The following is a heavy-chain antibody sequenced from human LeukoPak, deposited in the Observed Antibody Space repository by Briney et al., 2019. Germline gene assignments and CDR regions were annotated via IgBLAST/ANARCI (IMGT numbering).Heavy chain of an antibody. CDR2: ISSSSSYI. J-gene: IGHJ4*02. Sequence: GGSLRLSCAASGFTFSSYSMNWVRQAPGKGLEWVSSISSSSSYIYYADSVKGRFTISRDNAKNSLYLQMSSLRAEDTAVYYCARLGVLLWFGELNTDDYWGQGTLVTVSS. V-gene: IGHV3-21*01. CDR3: ARLGVLLWFGELNTDDY. CDR1: GFTFSSYS. D-gene: IGHD3-10*01.